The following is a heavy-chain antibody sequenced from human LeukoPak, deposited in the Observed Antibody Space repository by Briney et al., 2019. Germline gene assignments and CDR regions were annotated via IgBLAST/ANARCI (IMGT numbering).Heavy chain of an antibody. CDR3: ARVLGAHRYGSFDH. J-gene: IGHJ4*02. CDR1: GYTFTTYY. D-gene: IGHD5-18*01. Sequence: ASVKVSCKASGYTFTTYYMHWVRQAPGQGLEWMGIINPSSGSTSYAQKFQGRVTMTRDTSTSTVYMELSSLRSEDTAIYYCARVLGAHRYGSFDHWGQGTLVTVSS. V-gene: IGHV1-46*01. CDR2: INPSSGST.